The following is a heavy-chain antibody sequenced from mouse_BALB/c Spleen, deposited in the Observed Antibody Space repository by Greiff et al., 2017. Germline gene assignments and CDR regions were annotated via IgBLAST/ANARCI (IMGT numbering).Heavy chain of an antibody. V-gene: IGHV2-6-4*01. CDR3: ASHMITTFAY. Sequence: VQLQQSGPGLVAPSQSLSITCTVSGFSLSRYSVHWVRQPPGKGLEWLGMIWGGGSTDYNSALKSSLSSSKDNAKGQVFLKMNRLQTDDTAMYYCASHMITTFAYWGQGTLVTVSA. D-gene: IGHD2-4*01. CDR2: IWGGGST. CDR1: GFSLSRYS. J-gene: IGHJ3*01.